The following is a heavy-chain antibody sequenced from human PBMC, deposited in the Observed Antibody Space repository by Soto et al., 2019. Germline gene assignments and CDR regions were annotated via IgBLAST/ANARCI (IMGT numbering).Heavy chain of an antibody. CDR1: GFTFSSYA. D-gene: IGHD2-2*02. CDR3: ARAHVRAGIGRFDP. J-gene: IGHJ5*02. Sequence: QVQLVQSGGEVNQPGSSLKVSCKASGFTFSSYAISWVRQAPGQGLEWMGGIIPICGKANYADQFQGRVTMTADKSTSTRYMELNSLRSEDTAVYYCARAHVRAGIGRFDPWGQGTLVTVSS. V-gene: IGHV1-69*06. CDR2: IIPICGKA.